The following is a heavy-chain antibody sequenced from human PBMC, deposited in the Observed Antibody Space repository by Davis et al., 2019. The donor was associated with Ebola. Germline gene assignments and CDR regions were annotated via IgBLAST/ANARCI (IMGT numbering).Heavy chain of an antibody. V-gene: IGHV1-18*01. CDR1: GYTFTSYG. D-gene: IGHD3-10*01. CDR3: ARVLGTMVRGVIIIHYYYYYGMDV. CDR2: ISAYNGNT. J-gene: IGHJ6*02. Sequence: ASVKVSCKASGYTFTSYGISWVRQAPGQGLEWMGWISAYNGNTNYAQKLQGRVTMTTDTSTSTAYMELRSLRSDDTAVYYCARVLGTMVRGVIIIHYYYYYGMDVWGQGTTVTVSS.